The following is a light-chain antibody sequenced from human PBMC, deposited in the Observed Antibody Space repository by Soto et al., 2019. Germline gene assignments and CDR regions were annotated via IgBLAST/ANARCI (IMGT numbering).Light chain of an antibody. J-gene: IGKJ3*01. CDR3: QQRSNWPLT. V-gene: IGKV3-11*01. CDR1: QSVSSY. Sequence: EIVLTQSPATLSLSPGERATLSCRASQSVSSYLAWYQQKPGQAPRLLIYDASNRATGIPARFSGSGSGTDFTLTITSLEPEYFAVYYCQQRSNWPLTFGPATKVDIK. CDR2: DAS.